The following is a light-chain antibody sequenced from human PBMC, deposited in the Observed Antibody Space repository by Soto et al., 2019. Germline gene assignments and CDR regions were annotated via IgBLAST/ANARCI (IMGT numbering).Light chain of an antibody. CDR2: DVN. CDR3: TSWTTSTTMI. J-gene: IGLJ2*01. V-gene: IGLV2-14*03. Sequence: QSALTQPASVSGSPGQSITISCTGTSSDIGAYNYVSWYQQHPGKGPKLMIYDVNIRPSGVSNRFSGSKSGNTASLTISGLQAEDEADYYCTSWTTSTTMIFGGGTKLTVL. CDR1: SSDIGAYNY.